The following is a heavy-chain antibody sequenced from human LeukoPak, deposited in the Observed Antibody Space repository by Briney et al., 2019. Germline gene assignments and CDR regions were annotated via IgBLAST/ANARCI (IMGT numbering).Heavy chain of an antibody. D-gene: IGHD4/OR15-4a*01. V-gene: IGHV4-59*01. Sequence: SATLSLTCTVSNGSISPYYWSWIRQPPGKGLEWIGYIYHSGNTNYNPSLSSRVTTSVGTSKNQFSLELTSVTAADTTVYFCARFPAKKADWGQGTLVTVSS. CDR3: ARFPAKKAD. CDR1: NGSISPYY. CDR2: IYHSGNT. J-gene: IGHJ4*02.